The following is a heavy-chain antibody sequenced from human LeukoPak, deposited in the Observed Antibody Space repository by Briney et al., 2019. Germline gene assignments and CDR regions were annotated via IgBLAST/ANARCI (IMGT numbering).Heavy chain of an antibody. CDR1: GFTFSSYW. V-gene: IGHV3-74*01. CDR2: INSDGSST. D-gene: IGHD3-22*01. J-gene: IGHJ5*01. CDR3: ARGNMIVVVPTELDS. Sequence: TGGSLRLSCAASGFTFSSYWMHWVRQAPGKGLVWVARINSDGSSTSYADSVKGRFTISRDNAKNTLYLQMNSLRAEDTAVYYCARGNMIVVVPTELDSWGPGTPVTVSS.